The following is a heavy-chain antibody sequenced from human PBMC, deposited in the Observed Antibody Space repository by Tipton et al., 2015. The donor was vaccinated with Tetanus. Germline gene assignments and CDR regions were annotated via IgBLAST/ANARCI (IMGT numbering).Heavy chain of an antibody. Sequence: SLRLSCAASGFTFSSYWMDWVRQAPGKRLEWVAAIRQNGNEKYYVESVKGRFTISRDNTKNSLYLQMNSLRAEDTAVYFCARDPDYGGIGMFFDYWGQGILVTASS. D-gene: IGHD4-23*01. CDR2: IRQNGNEK. CDR3: ARDPDYGGIGMFFDY. CDR1: GFTFSSYW. J-gene: IGHJ4*02. V-gene: IGHV3-7*01.